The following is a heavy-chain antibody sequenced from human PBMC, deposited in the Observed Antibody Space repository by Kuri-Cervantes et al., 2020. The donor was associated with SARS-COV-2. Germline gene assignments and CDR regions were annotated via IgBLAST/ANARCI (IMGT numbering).Heavy chain of an antibody. Sequence: GGSLRLSCAASGFAFSSYAMSWVRQAPGKGLEWVSAISGSGGSTYYADSVKGRFTISRDNSKNTLYLQMNSLRAEDTAVYYCATRGDYNSGFFDNWGQGTLVTVSS. CDR2: ISGSGGST. CDR3: ATRGDYNSGFFDN. V-gene: IGHV3-23*01. CDR1: GFAFSSYA. D-gene: IGHD3-10*01. J-gene: IGHJ4*02.